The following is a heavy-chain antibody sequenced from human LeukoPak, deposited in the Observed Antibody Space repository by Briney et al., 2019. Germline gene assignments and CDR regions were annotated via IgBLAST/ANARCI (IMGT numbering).Heavy chain of an antibody. Sequence: GGSLRLSCAASGFTFDDYPMNWVRQVPGRGLEWVSGINWNGGITEYADSVKDRFTISRQNNKNSLYLYMNNLGGEDTALYFCARGSVQLWLRDTYYYMDVWGKGTTVTVSS. CDR2: INWNGGIT. CDR1: GFTFDDYP. CDR3: ARGSVQLWLRDTYYYMDV. V-gene: IGHV3-20*04. J-gene: IGHJ6*03. D-gene: IGHD5-18*01.